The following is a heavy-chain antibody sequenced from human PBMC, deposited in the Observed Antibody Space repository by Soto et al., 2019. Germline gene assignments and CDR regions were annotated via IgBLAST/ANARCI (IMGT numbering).Heavy chain of an antibody. D-gene: IGHD2-15*01. J-gene: IGHJ4*02. CDR2: IYPYNGNT. CDR1: GYAFSGYG. Sequence: ASVKVSSKASGYAFSGYGISWVRQDPGQGLEWMGWIYPYNGNTKYAQKLQGRVTMTTDTSTGTAYMELRSLTSDDTAVYYCARLVCSGDSCYSPVDYWGQGTQVTVSS. CDR3: ARLVCSGDSCYSPVDY. V-gene: IGHV1-18*04.